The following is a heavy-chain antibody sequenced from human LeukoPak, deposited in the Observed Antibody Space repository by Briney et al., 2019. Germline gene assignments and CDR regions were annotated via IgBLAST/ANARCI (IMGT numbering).Heavy chain of an antibody. J-gene: IGHJ6*03. CDR3: ARQSPRYYGGAGSSLYYYMDV. CDR1: GYSISSGYY. V-gene: IGHV4-38-2*01. D-gene: IGHD3-10*01. Sequence: PSETLSLTCAVSGYSISSGYYWGWIRQPPGKGLEWIRSIYHSGSTYYNPSLKSRVTISVDTSKNQFSLKLSSVTAADTAVYYCARQSPRYYGGAGSSLYYYMDVWGKGTTVTVSS. CDR2: IYHSGST.